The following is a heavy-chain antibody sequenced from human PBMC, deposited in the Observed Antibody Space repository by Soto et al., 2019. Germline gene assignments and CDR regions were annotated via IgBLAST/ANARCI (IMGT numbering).Heavy chain of an antibody. V-gene: IGHV3-9*01. J-gene: IGHJ5*02. CDR3: AHHTITPATNWFDP. Sequence: GGSLRLSCAASGFAFDDYVMHWVRQPPGRGLGWVSGITWNGGTIRYVDSVKGRFTITKDTSKNQVVLAMTNMDPVDTATYYCAHHTITPATNWFDPWGLGTLVTVSS. D-gene: IGHD2-2*01. CDR1: GFAFDDYV. CDR2: ITWNGGTI.